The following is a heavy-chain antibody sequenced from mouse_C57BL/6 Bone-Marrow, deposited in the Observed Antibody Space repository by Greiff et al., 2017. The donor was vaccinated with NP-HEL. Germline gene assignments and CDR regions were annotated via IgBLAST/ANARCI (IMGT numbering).Heavy chain of an antibody. J-gene: IGHJ3*01. V-gene: IGHV1-80*01. CDR2: IYPGDGDT. Sequence: QVQLQQSGAELVKPGASVKISCKASGYSFSNYWMHWVKQRPGKGLEWIGQIYPGDGDTNYNGKFKDKATLTADKSSSTAYMQLRRLTSEDYAVYCCERGVYGGQGTRVTVSA. CDR1: GYSFSNYW. CDR3: ERGVY.